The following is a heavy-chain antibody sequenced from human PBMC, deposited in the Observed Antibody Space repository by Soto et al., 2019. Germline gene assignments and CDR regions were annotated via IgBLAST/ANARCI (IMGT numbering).Heavy chain of an antibody. J-gene: IGHJ4*02. CDR1: GFTFSSYA. Sequence: PGGSLRLSCSASGFTFSSYAMHWVRQAPGKGLENVSAISSNGGSTYYADSVKGRFTISRDNSKNKLYLQKSSLRAEDTALYYCAKLRYSGDSGNFDYWGQGTLVTVSS. V-gene: IGHV3-64D*06. CDR3: AKLRYSGDSGNFDY. CDR2: ISSNGGST. D-gene: IGHD1-26*01.